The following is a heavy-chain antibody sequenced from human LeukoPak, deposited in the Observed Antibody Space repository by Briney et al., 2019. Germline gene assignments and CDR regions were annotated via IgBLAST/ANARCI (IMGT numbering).Heavy chain of an antibody. J-gene: IGHJ4*02. V-gene: IGHV1-69*13. CDR3: ASSGVVVTAILDY. Sequence: ASVKVSCKASGGTFSSYAISWLRQAPGQGLEWMGGIIPIFGTANYAQKFQGRVTITADESTSTAYMELSSLRSEDTAVYYCASSGVVVTAILDYWGQGTLVTVSS. CDR1: GGTFSSYA. D-gene: IGHD2-21*02. CDR2: IIPIFGTA.